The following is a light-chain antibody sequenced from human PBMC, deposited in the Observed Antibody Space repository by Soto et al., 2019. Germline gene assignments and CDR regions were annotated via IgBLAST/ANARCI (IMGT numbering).Light chain of an antibody. CDR1: SSDVGSYNL. J-gene: IGLJ2*01. CDR3: CSYAGSSTFEV. CDR2: EGS. V-gene: IGLV2-23*03. Sequence: QSVLTQPASVSGSPGQSITISCTGTSSDVGSYNLVSWYQQHPGKAPKLTIYEGSKRPSGVSNRFSGSKSGNTASLTISGLQAEDEADYYCCSYAGSSTFEVFGGGTQLTVL.